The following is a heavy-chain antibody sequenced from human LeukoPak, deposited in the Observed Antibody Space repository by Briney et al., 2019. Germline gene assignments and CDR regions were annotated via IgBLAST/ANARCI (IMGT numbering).Heavy chain of an antibody. D-gene: IGHD6-19*01. J-gene: IGHJ4*02. V-gene: IGHV4-61*02. Sequence: KASETLSLTCTVSGGSISSGSYYWSWIRQPAGKGLEWIGRIYTSGSTNYNPSLKSRVTISVDTSKNQLSLKLSSVTAADTAVYYCARDEAVAEMGDFDYWGQGTLVTVSS. CDR3: ARDEAVAEMGDFDY. CDR1: GGSISSGSYY. CDR2: IYTSGST.